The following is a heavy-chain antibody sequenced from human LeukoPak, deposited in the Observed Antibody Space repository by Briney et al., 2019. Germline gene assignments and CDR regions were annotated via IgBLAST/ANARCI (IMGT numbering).Heavy chain of an antibody. J-gene: IGHJ4*02. CDR1: GFMFSDYH. CDR2: ISPGGQTT. V-gene: IGHV3-11*01. Sequence: GGSLRLSCAASGFMFSDYHMNRIRQAPGKGLEWISYISPGGQTTYFADSVKGRVTLSRDNAKKSLSLQMNSLTADDTAVYFCAVGRDIRVAGPGGYFDYWGQGTLVAVSS. CDR3: AVGRDIRVAGPGGYFDY. D-gene: IGHD6-19*01.